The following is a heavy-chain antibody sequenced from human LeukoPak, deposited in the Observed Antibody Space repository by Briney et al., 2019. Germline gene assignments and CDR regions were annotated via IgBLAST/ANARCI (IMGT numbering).Heavy chain of an antibody. CDR2: TYYRSKWYN. CDR1: GDSVSSNSAT. Sequence: SQTLSLTCAISGDSVSSNSATWTWIRQSPSRGLEWLGRTYYRSKWYNDYAVSVKSRIAINPDTSKNQFSLQLNSVTLEDTALYYCARGTTSSFDYWGQGTLVTVSS. D-gene: IGHD2-2*01. V-gene: IGHV6-1*01. J-gene: IGHJ4*02. CDR3: ARGTTSSFDY.